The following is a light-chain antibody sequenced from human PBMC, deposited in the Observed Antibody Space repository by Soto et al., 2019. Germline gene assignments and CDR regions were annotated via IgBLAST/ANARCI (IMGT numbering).Light chain of an antibody. J-gene: IGKJ3*01. CDR2: TSS. CDR1: QSIGRN. CDR3: QQSYSTPRT. V-gene: IGKV1-39*01. Sequence: DIQMTQSPASLSTSVVDRVTISCRASQSIGRNLNWYQQKPGKAPKLLIFTSSSLQSGVPSRFSGSGSGTDFTLTISSLQPEDFATYYCQQSYSTPRTFGPGTKVDIK.